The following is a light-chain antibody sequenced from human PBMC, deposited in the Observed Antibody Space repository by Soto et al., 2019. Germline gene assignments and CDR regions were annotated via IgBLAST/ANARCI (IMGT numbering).Light chain of an antibody. Sequence: EIVLTQSPGTLSLSPGERATLSCRASQSVSSSCLAWYQQKPGQAPRLLIYGASSRATGIPDRFSGSGSGTAFTLTISRLEPEDFAVYYCQQYDSSPLTFGQGTKVEIK. J-gene: IGKJ1*01. CDR2: GAS. CDR3: QQYDSSPLT. V-gene: IGKV3-20*01. CDR1: QSVSSSC.